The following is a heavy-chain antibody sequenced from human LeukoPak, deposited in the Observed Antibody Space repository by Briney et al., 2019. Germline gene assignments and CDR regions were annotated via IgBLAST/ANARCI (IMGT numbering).Heavy chain of an antibody. V-gene: IGHV4-39*01. D-gene: IGHD5-24*01. CDR2: IYYSGST. J-gene: IGHJ4*02. CDR1: GGSISSSSYY. Sequence: PSETLSLTCAVSGGSISSSSYYWGWIRQPPGKGLEWMGSIYYSGSTYYNPSLKSRVTISVDTSKNQFSLKLSSVTAADTAVYYCARLRLHGYKDYWGQGTLVTVSS. CDR3: ARLRLHGYKDY.